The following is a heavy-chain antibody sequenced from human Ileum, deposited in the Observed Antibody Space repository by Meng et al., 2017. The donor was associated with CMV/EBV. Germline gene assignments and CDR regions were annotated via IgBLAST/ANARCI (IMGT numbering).Heavy chain of an antibody. J-gene: IGHJ4*02. V-gene: IGHV4-39*07. D-gene: IGHD6-13*01. CDR3: VRDHGSSSWFFY. CDR2: IFDSGSA. Sequence: GSGLVKPSKAMSLTCTADCGSVNRNAYYWGWIRQPSAKSLEWIGTIFDSGSAFYNPSLQSRVSVSIDMSRNQLSLSLSSVTAADTAVYYCVRDHGSSSWFFYWGQGTLVTVSS. CDR1: CGSVNRNAYY.